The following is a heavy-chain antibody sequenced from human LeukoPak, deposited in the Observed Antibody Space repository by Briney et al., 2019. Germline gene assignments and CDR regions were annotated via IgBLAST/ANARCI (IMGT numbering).Heavy chain of an antibody. D-gene: IGHD6-19*01. CDR2: TLYDETNT. Sequence: GGSLRLSCAASGFTLGSYGMHWVRQAPGKGLEWVAATLYDETNTYYAASVKGRFTISRDSAKNSLYLQMNSLRGEDTAVYYCARTPPGGWYGSLDYWGQGTLVTVSS. V-gene: IGHV3-33*01. J-gene: IGHJ4*02. CDR3: ARTPPGGWYGSLDY. CDR1: GFTLGSYG.